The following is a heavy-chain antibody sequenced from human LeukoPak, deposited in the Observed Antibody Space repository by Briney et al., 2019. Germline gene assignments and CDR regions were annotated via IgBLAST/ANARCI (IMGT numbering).Heavy chain of an antibody. CDR1: GGSISSTNW. CDR2: IFHSGGT. D-gene: IGHD2-8*01. V-gene: IGHV4-4*02. Sequence: SETLSLTCAVSGGSISSTNWWSWVRQPPGKGLEWIGEIFHSGGTNYNPSLKSRISLLVDKSQNQFSLKLNSLTAADTAVYYCAANGYYSIDVWGKGTTVTVSS. J-gene: IGHJ6*03. CDR3: AANGYYSIDV.